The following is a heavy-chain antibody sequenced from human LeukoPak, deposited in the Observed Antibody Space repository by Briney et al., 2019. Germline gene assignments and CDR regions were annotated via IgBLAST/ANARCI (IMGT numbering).Heavy chain of an antibody. CDR2: INAGNGNA. CDR3: ARVPLHDRNDYYYPH. V-gene: IGHV1-3*01. D-gene: IGHD3-22*01. Sequence: ASVKVSCKASGYTFTDYGMHWVRQAPGQRLEWMAWINAGNGNAKYSQKFQGRITITRDTSASTAYMELSSLRSEDTAVYYCARVPLHDRNDYYYPHWGXGTVVTVSS. J-gene: IGHJ1*01. CDR1: GYTFTDYG.